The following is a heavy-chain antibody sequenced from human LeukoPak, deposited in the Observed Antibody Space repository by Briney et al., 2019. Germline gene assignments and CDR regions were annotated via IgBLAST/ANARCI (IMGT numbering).Heavy chain of an antibody. Sequence: GSLRLSCVASGFSFNNSWMTWVRRAPGKGLEWVANIKQGGSSKYYVDSVKGRFTISRDDAKNSLFLQMNSLRAEDTAVYYCGRGEGFLVDHWGQGTLVTVSS. CDR1: GFSFNNSW. CDR2: IKQGGSSK. D-gene: IGHD3-3*01. J-gene: IGHJ4*02. CDR3: GRGEGFLVDH. V-gene: IGHV3-7*01.